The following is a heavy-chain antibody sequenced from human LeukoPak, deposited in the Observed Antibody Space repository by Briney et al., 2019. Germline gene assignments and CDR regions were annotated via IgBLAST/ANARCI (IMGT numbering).Heavy chain of an antibody. CDR2: IYYSGST. CDR1: GFTFSSYN. V-gene: IGHV4-39*07. D-gene: IGHD3-9*01. Sequence: PGGSLRLSCAASGFTFSSYNMNWVRQPPGKGLEWIGSIYYSGSTYYNPSLKSRVTISVDTSKNQFSLKLSSVTAADTAVYYCARQFYDILTGYYIGWFDPWGQGTLVTVSS. J-gene: IGHJ5*02. CDR3: ARQFYDILTGYYIGWFDP.